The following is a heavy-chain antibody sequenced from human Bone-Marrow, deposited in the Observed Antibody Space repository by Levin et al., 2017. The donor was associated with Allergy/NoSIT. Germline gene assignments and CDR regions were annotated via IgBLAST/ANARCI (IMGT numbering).Heavy chain of an antibody. CDR2: ISGSGGNT. D-gene: IGHD3-22*01. CDR3: AGYDTSAYHSPFDY. Sequence: ETLSLTCAASGFIFSNYAMNWVRQAPGKGLEWVSQISGSGGNTHYADSVKGRFTFSRDNSKNTLYLQMNSLRAEDTAVYYCAGYDTSAYHSPFDYWGQGTLVTVSS. CDR1: GFIFSNYA. V-gene: IGHV3-23*01. J-gene: IGHJ4*02.